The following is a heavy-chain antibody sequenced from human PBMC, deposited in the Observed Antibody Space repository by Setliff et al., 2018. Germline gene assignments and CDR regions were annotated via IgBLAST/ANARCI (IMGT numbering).Heavy chain of an antibody. D-gene: IGHD3-22*01. V-gene: IGHV4-34*01. CDR3: ARHYYDSSVYYPEYFHH. CDR2: ISPGGST. Sequence: SETLSLTCGVFVTRGSFSGYYWSWIRQPPGKGLEWIGEISPGGSTIYNPSLRSRVTMSVDTSKNRFSLNLTSVTAADTAVYYCARHYYDSSVYYPEYFHHWGQGTLVTVSS. J-gene: IGHJ1*01. CDR1: VTRGSFSGYY.